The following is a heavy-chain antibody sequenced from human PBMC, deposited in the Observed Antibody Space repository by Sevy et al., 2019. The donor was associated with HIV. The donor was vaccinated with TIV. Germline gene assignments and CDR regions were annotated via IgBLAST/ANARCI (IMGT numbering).Heavy chain of an antibody. D-gene: IGHD5-12*01. CDR2: VHHSGST. Sequence: SETLSLTCTVSGGSVTRGSYYWTWIRQPPGKGLEWIGYVHHSGSTNYTPSLKSRLTISIDTSKNQFSVRLRSVTAADTAVYYCARAARDGYNYRGDYFVYWGQGSLVTVSS. V-gene: IGHV4-61*01. J-gene: IGHJ4*02. CDR1: GGSVTRGSYY. CDR3: ARAARDGYNYRGDYFVY.